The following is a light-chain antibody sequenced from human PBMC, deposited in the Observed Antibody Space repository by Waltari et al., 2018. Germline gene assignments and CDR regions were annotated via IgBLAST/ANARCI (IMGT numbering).Light chain of an antibody. CDR3: QQRRAWPT. V-gene: IGKV3-11*01. J-gene: IGKJ1*01. Sequence: IVLTQSPATLSLSPGERATLSCRASQSVDSSLGWYQQRPGQAPRLLIYDASNRATGIPPRFSGSGSGTDFTLTISSLEPEDSGVYYCQQRRAWPTFDQGTKVEIK. CDR1: QSVDSS. CDR2: DAS.